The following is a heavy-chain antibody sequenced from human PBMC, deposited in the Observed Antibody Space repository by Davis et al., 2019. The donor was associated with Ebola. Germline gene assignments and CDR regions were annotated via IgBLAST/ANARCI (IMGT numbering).Heavy chain of an antibody. Sequence: GESLKISCAASGFTFSGSAMHWVRQASGKGLEWVGRIRSKANSYATAYAASVKGRFTISRDDSKNTAYLQMNSLKTEDTAVYYCSTGSYPRECWGQGTLVTVSS. J-gene: IGHJ4*02. V-gene: IGHV3-73*01. CDR3: STGSYPREC. D-gene: IGHD1-26*01. CDR2: IRSKANSYAT. CDR1: GFTFSGSA.